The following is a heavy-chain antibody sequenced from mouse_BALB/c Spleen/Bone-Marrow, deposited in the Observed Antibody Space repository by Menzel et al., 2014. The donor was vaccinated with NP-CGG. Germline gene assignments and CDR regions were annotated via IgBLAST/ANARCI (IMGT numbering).Heavy chain of an antibody. CDR2: INSNGGST. CDR3: VRGNYGNYVDYFDF. J-gene: IGHJ2*01. CDR1: GFTFSNYG. V-gene: IGHV5-6-3*01. D-gene: IGHD2-1*01. Sequence: EVNLVESGGGLVQPGGSLKLSCAASGFTFSNYGMSWVRQTPDKRLELVATINSNGGSTYYPDSVKGRFTISRDTAKNTLYLQMSSLRPEETAMYYCVRGNYGNYVDYFDFWGQGTTLTVSS.